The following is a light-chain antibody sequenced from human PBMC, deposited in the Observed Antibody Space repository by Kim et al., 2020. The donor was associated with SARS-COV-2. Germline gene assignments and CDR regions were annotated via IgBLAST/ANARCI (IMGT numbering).Light chain of an antibody. CDR2: RAS. Sequence: ASVGDRVTLTCRASQSISSWLAWYQQRHGKAPKVLIYRASDLEGGVPSRFSGSVSGTEFTLTISSLQPDDFATYYCQQYNTYPWTFGQGTKVDIK. J-gene: IGKJ1*01. V-gene: IGKV1-5*03. CDR1: QSISSW. CDR3: QQYNTYPWT.